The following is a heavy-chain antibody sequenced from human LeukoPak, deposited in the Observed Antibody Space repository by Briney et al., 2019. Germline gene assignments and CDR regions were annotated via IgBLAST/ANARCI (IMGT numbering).Heavy chain of an antibody. J-gene: IGHJ4*02. CDR3: AKSRDPYYDILTGYSFDY. CDR1: GFTFSSYA. Sequence: GGSLRLSCAASGFTFSSYAMSWVRQAPGKGLEWVSAISGSGGSTYYADSVKGRFTISRDNSKNTLYLQMNSLRAEDTAVYYCAKSRDPYYDILTGYSFDYWGQGTLVTVSP. D-gene: IGHD3-9*01. CDR2: ISGSGGST. V-gene: IGHV3-23*01.